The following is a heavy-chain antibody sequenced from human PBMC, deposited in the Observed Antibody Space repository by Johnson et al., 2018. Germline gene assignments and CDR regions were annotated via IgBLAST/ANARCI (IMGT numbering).Heavy chain of an antibody. V-gene: IGHV3-9*01. CDR2: ISWNSGKI. CDR1: GFTFDDYG. D-gene: IGHD2-21*01. CDR3: AKARGTGDSQPHENFNH. J-gene: IGHJ1*01. Sequence: VQLVESGGGLVQPGRSLRLSCAASGFTFDDYGMHWVRQAPGKGLEWVSGISWNSGKIGYADSVKGRFTISRDNAKNSIFLQMSSLRVDDTALYYCAKARGTGDSQPHENFNHWGQGTLVTVSS.